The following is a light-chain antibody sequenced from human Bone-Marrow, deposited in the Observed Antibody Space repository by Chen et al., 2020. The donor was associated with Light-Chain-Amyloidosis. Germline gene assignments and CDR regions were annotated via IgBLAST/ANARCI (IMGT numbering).Light chain of an antibody. CDR2: YVS. J-gene: IGLJ1*01. CDR1: SGDVGAYNN. V-gene: IGLV2-14*03. CDR3: NSYTTSDTYV. Sequence: SALTQPASVSGSPGPSLTIPCTGTSGDVGAYNNVSWYQQHTGKAPKLLIYYVSNRPAAFSNRFSGSKSGNTASLTISGLQAEDEADYYCNSYTTSDTYVFGTGTEVTVL.